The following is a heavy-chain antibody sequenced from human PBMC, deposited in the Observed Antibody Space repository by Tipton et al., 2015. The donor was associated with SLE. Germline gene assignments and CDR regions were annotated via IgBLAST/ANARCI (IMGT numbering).Heavy chain of an antibody. CDR3: ASETYYYGSGTRAFDI. Sequence: LRLSCTVSGGSISSYYWSWIRQPPGKGLEWIGYIYYSGSTNYNPSLKSRVTISVDTSKNQFSLKLSSVTAADTAVYYCASETYYYGSGTRAFDIWGQGTMVTVPS. D-gene: IGHD3-10*01. CDR1: GGSISSYY. CDR2: IYYSGST. V-gene: IGHV4-59*01. J-gene: IGHJ3*02.